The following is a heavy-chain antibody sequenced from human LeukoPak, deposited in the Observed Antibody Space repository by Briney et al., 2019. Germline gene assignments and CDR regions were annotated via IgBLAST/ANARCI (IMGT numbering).Heavy chain of an antibody. D-gene: IGHD6-13*01. Sequence: PGGSLRLSCAASGFTFSSYWMHWVRQAPGKGLVWVSRINSDGSRTTYADSVKGRFTFSRDNAKNSLYLQMNSLRAEDTAVYYCARANFPYSSSWYSSAFDIWGQGTMVTVSS. J-gene: IGHJ3*02. CDR2: INSDGSRT. V-gene: IGHV3-74*01. CDR3: ARANFPYSSSWYSSAFDI. CDR1: GFTFSSYW.